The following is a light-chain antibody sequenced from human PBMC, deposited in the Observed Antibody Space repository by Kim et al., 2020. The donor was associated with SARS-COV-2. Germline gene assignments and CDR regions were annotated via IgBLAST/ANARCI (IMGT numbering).Light chain of an antibody. V-gene: IGLV3-19*01. CDR1: SLRSYY. Sequence: SSELPQDPAVSVALGQTVRITCQGDSLRSYYATWYQQKPGQAPILVIYGKNNRPSGIPDRFSGSSSGNTASLTITGTQAGDEADYYCNSRASNDNVVFGG. CDR2: GKN. CDR3: NSRASNDNVV. J-gene: IGLJ2*01.